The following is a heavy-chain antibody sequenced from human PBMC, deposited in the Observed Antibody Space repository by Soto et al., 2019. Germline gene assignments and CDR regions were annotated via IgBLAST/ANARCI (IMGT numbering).Heavy chain of an antibody. V-gene: IGHV3-48*03. CDR3: AREADFWSGYRSAWYGMDV. CDR1: GFTFSSYE. Sequence: PGGSLRLSCAASGFTFSSYEMNWVRQAPGKGLEWVSYISSSGSTIYYADSVEGRFTISRDNAKNSLYLQMNSLRAEDTAVYYCAREADFWSGYRSAWYGMDVWGQGTTVTVS. J-gene: IGHJ6*02. D-gene: IGHD3-3*01. CDR2: ISSSGSTI.